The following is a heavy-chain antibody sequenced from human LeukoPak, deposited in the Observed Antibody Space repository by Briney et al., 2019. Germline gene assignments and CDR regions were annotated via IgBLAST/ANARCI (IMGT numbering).Heavy chain of an antibody. J-gene: IGHJ4*02. CDR2: IRYDGTIK. D-gene: IGHD2/OR15-2a*01. CDR3: ARDFYDGFALDY. Sequence: GGSLRLSCAASGFTFSSYDMHWVRQAPGKGLEWVTFIRYDGTIKYYPDSVKGRFTISRDNSKNTLYLQMDNLRAEDTGVYYCARDFYDGFALDYWGQGTLVTVSS. V-gene: IGHV3-30*02. CDR1: GFTFSSYD.